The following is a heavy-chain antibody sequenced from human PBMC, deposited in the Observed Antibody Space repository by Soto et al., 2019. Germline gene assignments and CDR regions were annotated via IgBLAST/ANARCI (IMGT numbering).Heavy chain of an antibody. D-gene: IGHD3-3*01. CDR2: IIPIFGTA. CDR1: GGTFSSYA. J-gene: IGHJ6*02. Sequence: SVKVSCKASGGTFSSYAISWVRQAPGQGLEWMGGIIPIFGTANYAQKFQGRVTITADKSTSTAYMELSSLRSEDTAVYYCARDQPRYDFWSGYYYYGMDVWGQGTTVTVSS. CDR3: ARDQPRYDFWSGYYYYGMDV. V-gene: IGHV1-69*06.